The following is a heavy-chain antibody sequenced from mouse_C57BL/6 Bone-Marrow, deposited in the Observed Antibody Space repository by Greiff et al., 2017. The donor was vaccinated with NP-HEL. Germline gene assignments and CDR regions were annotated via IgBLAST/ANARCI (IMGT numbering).Heavy chain of an antibody. V-gene: IGHV1-20*01. D-gene: IGHD1-1*01. CDR3: AREGTTVVPLY. Sequence: EVQLQESGPELVKPGDSVKISCKASGYSFTGYFMNWVMQSHGQSLEWIGRINPYNGDTFYNQKFTGKATLTVDKSSSTAHMELRSLTSEDSAVYYCAREGTTVVPLYWGQGTTLTVSS. CDR1: GYSFTGYF. J-gene: IGHJ2*01. CDR2: INPYNGDT.